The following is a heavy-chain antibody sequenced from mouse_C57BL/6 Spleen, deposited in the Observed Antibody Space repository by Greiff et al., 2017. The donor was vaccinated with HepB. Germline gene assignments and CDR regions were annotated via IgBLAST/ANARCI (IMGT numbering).Heavy chain of an antibody. Sequence: QVQLQQPGAELVMPGASVKLSCKASGYTFTSYWMHWVKQRPGQGLEWIGEIDPSDSYTNYNQKFKGKSTLTVDKSSSTAYMQLSSLTSEDSAVYYCARQSITTVVEDYFDYWGQGTTLTVSS. CDR3: ARQSITTVVEDYFDY. CDR2: IDPSDSYT. CDR1: GYTFTSYW. D-gene: IGHD1-1*01. J-gene: IGHJ2*01. V-gene: IGHV1-69*01.